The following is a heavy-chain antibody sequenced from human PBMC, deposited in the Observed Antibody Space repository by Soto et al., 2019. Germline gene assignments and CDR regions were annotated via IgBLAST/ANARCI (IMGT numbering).Heavy chain of an antibody. CDR3: ASAGLSSYGMDV. J-gene: IGHJ6*02. D-gene: IGHD6-25*01. Sequence: LRLSCAASGFTFSSYAMHWVRQAPGKGLEWVAVISYDGSNKYYADSVKGRFTISRDNSKNTLYLQMNSLRAEDTAVYYCASAGLSSYGMDVWGQGTTVTVS. CDR1: GFTFSSYA. V-gene: IGHV3-30-3*01. CDR2: ISYDGSNK.